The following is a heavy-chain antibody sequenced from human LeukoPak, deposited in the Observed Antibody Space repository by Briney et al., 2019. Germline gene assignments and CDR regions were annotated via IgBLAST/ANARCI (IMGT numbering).Heavy chain of an antibody. V-gene: IGHV4-39*07. Sequence: SETLSLTCTVSGGSFSSGSYYWSWIRQPPGRGLEWIGEINHSGSTNYNPSLKSRVTISVDTSKNQFSLKLSSVTAADTAVYYCARGQPYDYWGQGTLVTVSS. D-gene: IGHD2-2*01. J-gene: IGHJ4*02. CDR3: ARGQPYDY. CDR1: GGSFSSGSYY. CDR2: INHSGST.